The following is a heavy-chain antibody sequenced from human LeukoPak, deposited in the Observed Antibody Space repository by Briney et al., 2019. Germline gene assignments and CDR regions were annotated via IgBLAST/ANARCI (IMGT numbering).Heavy chain of an antibody. V-gene: IGHV1-3*04. CDR1: GYTFTTYV. J-gene: IGHJ4*02. Sequence: ASVKVSCKASGYTFTTYVTHWVRQAPGQRLEWMGWIITGNGNTKYSQRFHGRVTFTTVTSAGTTYMELSSLRSEDTAIYYCAGPDELSSGWSFDYWGQGTLVTVSS. CDR3: AGPDELSSGWSFDY. CDR2: IITGNGNT. D-gene: IGHD6-19*01.